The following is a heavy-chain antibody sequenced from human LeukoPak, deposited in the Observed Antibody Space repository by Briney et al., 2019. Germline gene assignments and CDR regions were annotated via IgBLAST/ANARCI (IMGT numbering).Heavy chain of an antibody. CDR2: ISGSGDTT. CDR3: AKWGGRETDSNTWYGPLDH. J-gene: IGHJ4*02. CDR1: GFTFSSYA. V-gene: IGHV3-23*01. D-gene: IGHD6-13*01. Sequence: GGSLRLSCAASGFTFSSYAMTWVRQAPGQGLEWVSSISGSGDTTYHADSVKGRFTISRDNSKNTLCLLMNNLRTEDTAVYYCAKWGGRETDSNTWYGPLDHWGRGTLGTVSS.